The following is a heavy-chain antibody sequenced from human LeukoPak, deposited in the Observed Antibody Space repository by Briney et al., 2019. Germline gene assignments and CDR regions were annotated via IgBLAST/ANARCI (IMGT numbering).Heavy chain of an antibody. D-gene: IGHD6-19*01. V-gene: IGHV3-30*03. CDR3: ARADPHDAFDI. J-gene: IGHJ3*02. CDR2: ISYDGSNK. CDR1: GFTFSSYG. Sequence: GGSLRLSCAASGFTFSSYGMHWVRQAPGKGLEWVAVISYDGSNKYYADSVKGRFTISRDNSKNTLYLQMNSLRAEDTAVYYCARADPHDAFDIWGQGTMVTVSS.